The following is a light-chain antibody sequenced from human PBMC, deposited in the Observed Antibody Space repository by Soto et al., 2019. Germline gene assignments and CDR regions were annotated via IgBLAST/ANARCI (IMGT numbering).Light chain of an antibody. CDR3: SSYTSNSTFYF. CDR1: SRDVGGYNY. Sequence: QSALTQPASVSGSPGQSITISCTGTSRDVGGYNYVSCYQQHPGKPPQLMIYEISIGPSGVSSRYSGSKSGNTDSLTIFGLQAEDEADYYCSSYTSNSTFYFFGTGTKVSVL. J-gene: IGLJ1*01. CDR2: EIS. V-gene: IGLV2-14*01.